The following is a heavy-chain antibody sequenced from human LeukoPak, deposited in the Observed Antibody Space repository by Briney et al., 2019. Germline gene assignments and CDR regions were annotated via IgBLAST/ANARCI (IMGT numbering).Heavy chain of an antibody. Sequence: GGSLRLSCAASGFTFSSYAMSWVRQAPGKGLEWVSTISGSEGTTDYADSVKGRFTISRDNSKNALYLQMNSLRAEDTAVYYCAKDRNYGSGTYYNGLDYWGQGTLVTVSS. D-gene: IGHD3-10*01. CDR1: GFTFSSYA. V-gene: IGHV3-23*01. CDR2: ISGSEGTT. CDR3: AKDRNYGSGTYYNGLDY. J-gene: IGHJ4*02.